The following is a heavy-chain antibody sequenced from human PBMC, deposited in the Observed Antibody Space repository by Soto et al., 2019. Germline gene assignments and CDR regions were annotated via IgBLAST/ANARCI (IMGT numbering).Heavy chain of an antibody. J-gene: IGHJ4*02. V-gene: IGHV3-30*18. CDR1: GFTFSSYV. Sequence: PGGCLRFSCAAYGFTFSSYVMHWVSQAPGKGLEWVAVISYDGSNKYYADSVKGRFTISRDNSKNTLYLQMNSLRAEDTAVYYCAKEDYYYGSGNYFDYWGQGTLVTVS. CDR2: ISYDGSNK. D-gene: IGHD3-10*01. CDR3: AKEDYYYGSGNYFDY.